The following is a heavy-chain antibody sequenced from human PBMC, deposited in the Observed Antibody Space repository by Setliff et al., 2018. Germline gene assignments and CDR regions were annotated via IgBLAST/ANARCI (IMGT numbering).Heavy chain of an antibody. Sequence: ASVKVSCKASGYTLTNYYMHWVRQAPGQGLEWMGIINPSGGLTRYAQKFQGKVTMTRDTSTSTDYMDLSRLTSDDTAVYYCAREVLSTVVAWDYWGQGTLVTVSS. V-gene: IGHV1-46*01. CDR1: GYTLTNYY. CDR3: AREVLSTVVAWDY. CDR2: INPSGGLT. D-gene: IGHD4-17*01. J-gene: IGHJ4*02.